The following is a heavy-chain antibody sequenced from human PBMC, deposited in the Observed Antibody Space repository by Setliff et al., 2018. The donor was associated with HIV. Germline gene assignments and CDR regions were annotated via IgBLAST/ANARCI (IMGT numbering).Heavy chain of an antibody. CDR2: IKSDGSVI. D-gene: IGHD2-15*01. Sequence: RLSCAGSGLNFNNYWMHWVRQAPGKGLVWVSHIKSDGSVIQYADSVKGRFTISRDNAKNTLYLQMNSLRVEDTAVYYCAADRIVLGDYWGQGTLVTVAS. CDR1: GLNFNNYW. J-gene: IGHJ4*02. CDR3: AADRIVLGDY. V-gene: IGHV3-74*01.